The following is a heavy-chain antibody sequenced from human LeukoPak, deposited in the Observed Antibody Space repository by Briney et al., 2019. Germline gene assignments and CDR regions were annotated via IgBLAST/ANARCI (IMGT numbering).Heavy chain of an antibody. CDR2: IYYSGST. CDR1: GGSISSYY. V-gene: IGHV4-59*01. D-gene: IGHD3-10*01. Sequence: PSETLSLTCTVSGGSISSYYRSWIRQPPGKGLEWIGYIYYSGSTNYNPSLKSRVTISVDTSKNQFSLKLSSVTAADTAVYYCARERYYYGSGSYTYYYYGMDVWGQGTTVTVSS. CDR3: ARERYYYGSGSYTYYYYGMDV. J-gene: IGHJ6*02.